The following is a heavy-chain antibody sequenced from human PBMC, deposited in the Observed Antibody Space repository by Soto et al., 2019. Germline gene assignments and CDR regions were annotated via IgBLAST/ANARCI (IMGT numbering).Heavy chain of an antibody. D-gene: IGHD3-22*01. J-gene: IGHJ4*02. CDR3: ARAQPTYSSSYFDY. Sequence: GGSLRLSCAASGFTFSSYAMSWVRQAPGKGLEWVSTISGRGDDTYYTDSVKGRFTTSRDNSKNTLYVHMNSLRAEDTAVYYCARAQPTYSSSYFDYWGQGTLVTVSS. CDR1: GFTFSSYA. CDR2: ISGRGDDT. V-gene: IGHV3-23*01.